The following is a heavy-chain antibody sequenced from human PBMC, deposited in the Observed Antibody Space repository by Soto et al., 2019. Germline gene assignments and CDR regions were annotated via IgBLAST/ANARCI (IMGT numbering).Heavy chain of an antibody. CDR2: ISAYNGNT. CDR3: ASIGRREYCSGGSCSNWFDP. V-gene: IGHV1-18*01. D-gene: IGHD2-15*01. J-gene: IGHJ5*02. CDR1: GYTFTSYG. Sequence: ASVKVSCKASGYTFTSYGISWVRQAPGQGLEWMGWISAYNGNTNYAQKLQGRVTMTTDTSTSTAYMELRSLRSDDTAVYYCASIGRREYCSGGSCSNWFDPWGQGTLVTVSS.